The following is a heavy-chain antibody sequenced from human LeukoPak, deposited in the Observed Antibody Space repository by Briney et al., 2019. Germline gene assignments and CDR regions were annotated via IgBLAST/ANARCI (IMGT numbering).Heavy chain of an antibody. CDR2: IYYSVST. V-gene: IGHV4-39*01. Sequence: SETLSLTCTVSGGSISSSSYYWGWIRQPPGMGLEWVGNIYYSVSTYYNPSLKSRVTISVDTSKNQFSLKLSSVTAADTAVYYCARHSGVMITFGGVIVEGMDVWGQGTTVTVSS. CDR3: ARHSGVMITFGGVIVEGMDV. J-gene: IGHJ6*02. D-gene: IGHD3-16*02. CDR1: GGSISSSSYY.